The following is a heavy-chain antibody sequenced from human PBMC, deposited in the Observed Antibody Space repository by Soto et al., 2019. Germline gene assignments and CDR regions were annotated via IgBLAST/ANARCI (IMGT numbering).Heavy chain of an antibody. J-gene: IGHJ4*02. Sequence: EVQLVESGGALVQPGGPLRLSCEASGFTFSTSWMNWARQAPGKGLVWVSRISPDGSDTSYADSVKGRFTISRDNAKNTLYLQMNSLRAEDTAVYYFASLDSALPVVPVLVQDVWGRGTLVTVSS. CDR1: GFTFSTSW. CDR3: ASLDSALPVVPVLVQDV. D-gene: IGHD6-13*01. CDR2: ISPDGSDT. V-gene: IGHV3-74*01.